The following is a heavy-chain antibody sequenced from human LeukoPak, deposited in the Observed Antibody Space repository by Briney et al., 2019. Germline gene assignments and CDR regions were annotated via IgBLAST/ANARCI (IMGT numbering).Heavy chain of an antibody. CDR3: ARGRGYLWFGEL. V-gene: IGHV4-34*01. CDR1: GGSFSGYY. Sequence: SETLSLTCAVYGGSFSGYYWSWIRQPPGKGLEWIGEINHSGSTNYNPSLKSRVTISVDTSKNQFSLKLSSVTAADTAVYYCARGRGYLWFGELWAQGTLVTVSS. J-gene: IGHJ4*02. D-gene: IGHD3-10*01. CDR2: INHSGST.